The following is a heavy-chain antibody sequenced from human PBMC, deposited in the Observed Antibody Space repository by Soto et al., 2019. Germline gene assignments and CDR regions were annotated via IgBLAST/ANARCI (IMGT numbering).Heavy chain of an antibody. Sequence: EVQLVESGGGLVQPGGSLRLSCAASGFTFSNYWMSWVPQAPGKGLEWVANIKQDGNEKYYVDSVKGRFIISTDNAKNSLYLQMNSLRAEDTAVYYCARVQSLSGYNWGQGTLVTVSS. CDR1: GFTFSNYW. D-gene: IGHD5-18*01. CDR2: IKQDGNEK. J-gene: IGHJ4*02. CDR3: ARVQSLSGYN. V-gene: IGHV3-7*05.